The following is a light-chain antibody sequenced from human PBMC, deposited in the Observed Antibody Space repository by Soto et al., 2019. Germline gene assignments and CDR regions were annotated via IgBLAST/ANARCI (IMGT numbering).Light chain of an antibody. V-gene: IGKV3-15*01. CDR2: GAS. CDR1: QSVSSN. Sequence: EIVMTQSPATLSVSPGERATLSCRASQSVSSNLAWYQQKPGQAPRLLIYGASTRATGIPARFSGSGSGTEVTLTISILQSEDFAVYYCQEYNNWPYTFGQGTKLEIK. J-gene: IGKJ2*01. CDR3: QEYNNWPYT.